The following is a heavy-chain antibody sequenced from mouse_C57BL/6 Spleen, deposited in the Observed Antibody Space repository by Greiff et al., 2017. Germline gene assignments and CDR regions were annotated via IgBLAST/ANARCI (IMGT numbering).Heavy chain of an antibody. CDR3: ATLYYGNYNWYFDV. CDR1: GYTFTSYW. D-gene: IGHD2-1*01. V-gene: IGHV1-50*01. Sequence: QVQLQQPGAELVKPGASVKLSCKASGYTFTSYWMQWVKQRPGQGLEWIGEIDPSDSYTNYNQKFKGKATLTVDTSSSTAYMQLSSLTSEDSAVYYCATLYYGNYNWYFDVWGTGTTVTVSS. J-gene: IGHJ1*03. CDR2: IDPSDSYT.